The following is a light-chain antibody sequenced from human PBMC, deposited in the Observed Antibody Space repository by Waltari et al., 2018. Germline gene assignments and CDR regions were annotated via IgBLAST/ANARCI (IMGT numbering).Light chain of an antibody. CDR3: QQYKTYWT. J-gene: IGKJ1*01. V-gene: IGKV1-5*03. Sequence: DIQMTQSPSTLSASVGDRVTITCRASQSISTWLAWYQQKPGKDPNLLIYKASTLESGVPSRFSGRGSGTEFTLTISSLQPDDCATYYCQQYKTYWTFGQGTKVEIK. CDR1: QSISTW. CDR2: KAS.